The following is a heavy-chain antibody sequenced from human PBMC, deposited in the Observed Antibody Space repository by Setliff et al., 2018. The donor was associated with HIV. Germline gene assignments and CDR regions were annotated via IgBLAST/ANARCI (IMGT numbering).Heavy chain of an antibody. J-gene: IGHJ6*03. CDR2: IDHSGNT. CDR3: ARDRSNWNYGKNYMDV. CDR1: GGSLSSSNYY. V-gene: IGHV4-39*02. Sequence: SETLSLTCTVSGGSLSSSNYYCGWIRQPPGKGLEWIGEIDHSGNTYYNPSLKSRAAISVDTSKNQISLKLSSVTAADTAVYYCARDRSNWNYGKNYMDVWGKGTTVTVSS. D-gene: IGHD1-7*01.